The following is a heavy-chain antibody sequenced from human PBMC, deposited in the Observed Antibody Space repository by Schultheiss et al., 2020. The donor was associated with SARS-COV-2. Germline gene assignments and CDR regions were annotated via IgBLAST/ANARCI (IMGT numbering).Heavy chain of an antibody. CDR1: GFTFSSYA. Sequence: GGSLRLSCAASGFTFSSYAMHWVRQAPGKGLEWVAVISYDGSNKYYADSVKGRFTISRDNAKNSLYLQMNSLRAEDTAVYYCARELELGARGGEYCSGGSCRYNWFDPWGQGTLVTVSS. CDR2: ISYDGSNK. D-gene: IGHD2-15*01. J-gene: IGHJ5*02. CDR3: ARELELGARGGEYCSGGSCRYNWFDP. V-gene: IGHV3-30*04.